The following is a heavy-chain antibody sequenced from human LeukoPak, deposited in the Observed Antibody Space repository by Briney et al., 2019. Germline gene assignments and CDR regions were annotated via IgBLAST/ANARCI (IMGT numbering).Heavy chain of an antibody. Sequence: SGGSLRLSCAVSGFTFRRYWMHWVRQVPGKGLMWVSRTNEDGSITNYADSVKGRFTISRDNAENTLYLHLNSLRVEDTAIYHCARDVGGSGSYWGQGTLVTVSS. CDR3: ARDVGGSGSY. D-gene: IGHD3-10*01. CDR2: TNEDGSIT. CDR1: GFTFRRYW. V-gene: IGHV3-74*01. J-gene: IGHJ4*02.